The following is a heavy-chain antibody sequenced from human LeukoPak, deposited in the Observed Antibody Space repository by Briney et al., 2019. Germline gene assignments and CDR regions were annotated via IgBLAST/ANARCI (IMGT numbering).Heavy chain of an antibody. CDR3: ARVGSGNYYYYYYMDV. V-gene: IGHV1-18*01. Sequence: ASVKVSCKATRGTLSSYAISWVSQAPGKGLEWMGRISAYNGSANYAQKLQGGVAMSTDTSTSTAYMELRSLRSDDTAVYYCARVGSGNYYYYYYMDVWGKGTTVTVSS. CDR2: ISAYNGSA. D-gene: IGHD3-3*01. J-gene: IGHJ6*03. CDR1: RGTLSSYA.